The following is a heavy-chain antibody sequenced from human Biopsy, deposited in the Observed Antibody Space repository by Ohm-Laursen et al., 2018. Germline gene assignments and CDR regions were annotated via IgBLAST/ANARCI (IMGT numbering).Heavy chain of an antibody. V-gene: IGHV3-33*01. CDR3: ARGLSSGWYGYFDV. CDR1: GFTFGHHA. Sequence: SLRLSCSAPGFTFGHHAMHWVRQAPGKGLEWISLIWYDGTNEDYADSVKGRFTISRDNSKNTLYLQINTLTLEDTAFYYCARGLSSGWYGYFDVWGRGTLVTVSS. J-gene: IGHJ2*01. D-gene: IGHD6-19*01. CDR2: IWYDGTNE.